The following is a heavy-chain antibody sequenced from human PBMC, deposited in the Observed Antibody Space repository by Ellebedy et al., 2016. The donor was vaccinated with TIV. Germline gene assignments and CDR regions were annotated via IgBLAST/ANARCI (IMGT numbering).Heavy chain of an antibody. V-gene: IGHV3-23*01. CDR2: ISGGGGST. Sequence: GESLKISXAASGFTFSSYAMSWVRQAPGKGLEWVSAISGGGGSTYYADSVKGRFTISRDNAKNSLYLQMNSLRAEDTAVYYCAVTVECWGQGTLVTVSS. CDR1: GFTFSSYA. D-gene: IGHD4-23*01. J-gene: IGHJ4*02. CDR3: AVTVEC.